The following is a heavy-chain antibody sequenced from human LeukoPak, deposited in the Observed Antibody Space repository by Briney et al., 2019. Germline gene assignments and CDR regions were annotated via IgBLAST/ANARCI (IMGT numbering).Heavy chain of an antibody. CDR3: ARWRPIDAFDI. Sequence: GGSLRLSCAASGFTLSRKCMHWVRQAPGKGLEWVSLLSSTGNTSYADSVKGRFTISRHNSKNTLYLQVNSLRPEDTAMYYCARWRPIDAFDIWGQGTMVIVSS. CDR1: GFTLSRKC. J-gene: IGHJ3*02. V-gene: IGHV3-53*04. D-gene: IGHD3-3*01. CDR2: LSSTGNT.